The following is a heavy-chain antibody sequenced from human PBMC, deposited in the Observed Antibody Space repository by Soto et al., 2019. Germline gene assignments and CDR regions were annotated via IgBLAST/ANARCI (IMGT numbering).Heavy chain of an antibody. D-gene: IGHD4-17*01. J-gene: IGHJ4*02. CDR1: GGSFSGYH. Sequence: SETLSLTCAVYGGSFSGYHWSWIRQPPGKGLEWIGEINHSGSTNYNPSLKSRVTISVDTSKNQFSLKLSSVTAEDTAVYYCARADYGDYGIDYWGQGTLVTVSS. V-gene: IGHV4-34*01. CDR2: INHSGST. CDR3: ARADYGDYGIDY.